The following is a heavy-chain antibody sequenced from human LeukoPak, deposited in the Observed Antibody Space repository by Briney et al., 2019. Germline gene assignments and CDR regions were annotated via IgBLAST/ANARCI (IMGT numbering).Heavy chain of an antibody. CDR2: ISWNSANI. CDR3: AKDRLITVPKLEDDVFDI. Sequence: GGSLRLSCAASGFTFSNYGMHWVRQAPGKGLEWVSGISWNSANIGYADSVKGRFTISRDNAKNSLFLQMNSLRAEDTALYYCAKDRLITVPKLEDDVFDIWGQGTMVTVSS. CDR1: GFTFSNYG. V-gene: IGHV3-9*01. D-gene: IGHD4-17*01. J-gene: IGHJ3*02.